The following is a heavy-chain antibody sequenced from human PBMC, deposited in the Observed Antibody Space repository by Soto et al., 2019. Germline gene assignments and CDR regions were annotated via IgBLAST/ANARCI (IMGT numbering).Heavy chain of an antibody. CDR1: GFTFSNAW. CDR2: IKSKTDGGTA. J-gene: IGHJ6*02. D-gene: IGHD2-15*01. V-gene: IGHV3-15*07. Sequence: EVQLVESGGGLVKPGGSLRLSCAASGFTFSNAWMNWVRQAPGKGLEWVGRIKSKTDGGTADYAAPVKGRFTISRDDSKNTLNRQMDSLITEDTAVYYCTTQNCSGGSCYSGYYYYGLDVWGQGTTVSVSS. CDR3: TTQNCSGGSCYSGYYYYGLDV.